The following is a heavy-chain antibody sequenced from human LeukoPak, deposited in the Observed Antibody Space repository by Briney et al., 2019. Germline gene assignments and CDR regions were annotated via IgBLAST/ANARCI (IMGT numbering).Heavy chain of an antibody. CDR1: GGSFSGYY. CDR2: INHSGST. V-gene: IGHV4-34*01. Sequence: SETLSLTCAVYGGSFSGYYWSWIRQPPGKGLEWIGEINHSGSTNYNPSLKSQVTKSVDTSKNQFSLKLSSVTAADTAVYYCARGCRRYYYDSSGFFDYWGQGTLVTVSS. D-gene: IGHD3-22*01. J-gene: IGHJ4*02. CDR3: ARGCRRYYYDSSGFFDY.